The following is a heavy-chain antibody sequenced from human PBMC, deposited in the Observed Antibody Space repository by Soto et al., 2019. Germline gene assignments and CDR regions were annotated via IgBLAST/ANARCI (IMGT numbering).Heavy chain of an antibody. D-gene: IGHD2-2*01. CDR3: ARDYIVVVPAAVRWFDP. Sequence: PSETLSLTCAVYGGSFSGYYWSWIRQPPGKGLEWIGEINHSGSTNYNPSLKSRVTISVDTSKNQFSLKLSSVTAADTAVYYCARDYIVVVPAAVRWFDPWGQGTLVTGSS. CDR1: GGSFSGYY. J-gene: IGHJ5*02. CDR2: INHSGST. V-gene: IGHV4-34*01.